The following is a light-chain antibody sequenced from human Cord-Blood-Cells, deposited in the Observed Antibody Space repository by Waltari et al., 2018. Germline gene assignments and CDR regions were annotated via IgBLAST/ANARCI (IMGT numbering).Light chain of an antibody. CDR3: QAWDSSTYV. V-gene: IGLV3-1*01. CDR1: KLGEKY. Sequence: SYELTQPPSVSVSPGQTASITCSGDKLGEKYACWYQQKPGQSLVLVIYQDSKRPSGIPERFSGSNSGNTATLTISGTQAMDEADYYCQAWDSSTYVFGTGTKVTVL. J-gene: IGLJ1*01. CDR2: QDS.